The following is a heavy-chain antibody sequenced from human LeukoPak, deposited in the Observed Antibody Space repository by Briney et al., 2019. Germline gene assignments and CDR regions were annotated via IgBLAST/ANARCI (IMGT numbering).Heavy chain of an antibody. CDR1: GYSISSGYY. CDR3: ARGSDIVVVPAAIEAWFDP. V-gene: IGHV4-38-2*01. Sequence: SETLSLTCAVSGYSISSGYYWGWIRQPPGKGLEWIGSIYHSGSTYYNPSLKSRVTISVDTSKNPFSLKLSSVTAADTAVYYCARGSDIVVVPAAIEAWFDPWGQGTLVTVSS. D-gene: IGHD2-2*02. J-gene: IGHJ5*02. CDR2: IYHSGST.